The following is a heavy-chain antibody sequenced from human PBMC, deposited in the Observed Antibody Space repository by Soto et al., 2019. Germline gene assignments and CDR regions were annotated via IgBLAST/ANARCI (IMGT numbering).Heavy chain of an antibody. J-gene: IGHJ3*02. CDR3: VRGGINGWYGAFDI. Sequence: EVQLLESGGGLVQPGGSLRLSCAASGFTFSSYVMNWVRQAPGKGLEWVSTISGSGGSTYYADSVEGRFAFSRDNSEIRRHVLMNSLRAEETAVYYFVRGGINGWYGAFDIWGQGRMVTVSS. CDR1: GFTFSSYV. CDR2: ISGSGGST. D-gene: IGHD6-19*01. V-gene: IGHV3-23*01.